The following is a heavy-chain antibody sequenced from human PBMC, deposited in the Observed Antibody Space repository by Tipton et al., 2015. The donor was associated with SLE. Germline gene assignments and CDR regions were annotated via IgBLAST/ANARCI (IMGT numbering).Heavy chain of an antibody. D-gene: IGHD1-26*01. V-gene: IGHV3-30*04. CDR3: ARDPSRYSGSQSPFDY. Sequence: SLRLSCAASGFTFSSYAMHWVRQAPGKGLEWVAVISYDGSNKYYADSVKGRFTISRDNSKNTLYLQMNSLRAEDTAVYYCARDPSRYSGSQSPFDYWGQGTLVTVSS. J-gene: IGHJ4*02. CDR1: GFTFSSYA. CDR2: ISYDGSNK.